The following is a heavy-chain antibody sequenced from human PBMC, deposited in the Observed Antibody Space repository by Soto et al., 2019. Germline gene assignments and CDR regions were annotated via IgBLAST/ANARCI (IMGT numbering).Heavy chain of an antibody. J-gene: IGHJ4*02. V-gene: IGHV4-59*01. CDR2: IYYSGST. D-gene: IGHD5-18*01. CDR1: GGSIRSYY. Sequence: QVQLQESGPGLVKPSETLSLTCTVSGGSIRSYYWSWIRRPPGKGLEWIGYIYYSGSTDYNPSLKSRVTISVDTSKNQFSLKLRSVTAADTAVYYCARDSYNFDDWGQGILVTVSS. CDR3: ARDSYNFDD.